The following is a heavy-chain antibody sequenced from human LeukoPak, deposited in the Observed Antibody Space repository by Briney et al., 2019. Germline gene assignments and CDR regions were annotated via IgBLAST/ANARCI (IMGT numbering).Heavy chain of an antibody. CDR1: GGSISSGGYY. CDR3: ARDDPYYYGSGSHYGPAVSGGRWFDP. V-gene: IGHV4-31*03. CDR2: IYYSGST. Sequence: SQTLSLTCTVSGGSISSGGYYWSWIRQHPGKGLEWIGYIYYSGSTYYNPSLKSRVTISVDTSKNQFSLKLSSVTAADTAVYYCARDDPYYYGSGSHYGPAVSGGRWFDPWGQGTLVTVSS. D-gene: IGHD3-10*01. J-gene: IGHJ5*02.